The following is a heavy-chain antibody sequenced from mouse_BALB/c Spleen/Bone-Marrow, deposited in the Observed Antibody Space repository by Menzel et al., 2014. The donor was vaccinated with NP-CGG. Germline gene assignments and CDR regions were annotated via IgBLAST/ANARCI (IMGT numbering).Heavy chain of an antibody. V-gene: IGHV1-39*01. J-gene: IGHJ3*01. Sequence: EVQLQQSGPELGKPGASVKISCKASGYSFTGYNMNWVKQSNGKSLEWIGNIDPSYGGTSYNQKFKGKATLTVDKSSSTAYMQLKSLTSEDSAVYYCARMDYYGHLGRGTQVTVSA. CDR2: IDPSYGGT. CDR3: ARMDYYGH. CDR1: GYSFTGYN. D-gene: IGHD1-2*01.